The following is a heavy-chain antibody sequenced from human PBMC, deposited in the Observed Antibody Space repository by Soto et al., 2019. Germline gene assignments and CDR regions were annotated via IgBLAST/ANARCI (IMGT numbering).Heavy chain of an antibody. CDR2: ISGSGGST. CDR1: GFTFSSYA. J-gene: IGHJ4*02. D-gene: IGHD6-19*01. V-gene: IGHV3-23*01. CDR3: AKAGSGWYVRYFDY. Sequence: WGSLRLSCAASGFTFSSYAMSWVRQAPGKGLEWVSAISGSGGSTYYADSVKGRFTISRDNSKNTLYLQMNSLRAEDKAVYYCAKAGSGWYVRYFDYWGQGTLVTVS.